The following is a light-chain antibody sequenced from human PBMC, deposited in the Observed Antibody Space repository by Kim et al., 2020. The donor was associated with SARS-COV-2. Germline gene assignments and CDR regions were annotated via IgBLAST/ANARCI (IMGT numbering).Light chain of an antibody. CDR1: SSNIGNNY. CDR2: DNN. V-gene: IGLV1-51*01. Sequence: QSVLTQPPSVSAAPGQKVTISCSGSSSNIGNNYVSWYQQLPGTAPKLLIYDNNKRPSGIPDRFSGSKSGTSATLGITGLQTGDEADYYCGTWDSSLSVVVFGVGTQLTVL. CDR3: GTWDSSLSVVV. J-gene: IGLJ2*01.